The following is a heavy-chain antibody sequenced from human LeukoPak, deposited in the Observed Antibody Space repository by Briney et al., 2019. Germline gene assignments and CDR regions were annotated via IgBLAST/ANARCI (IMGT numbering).Heavy chain of an antibody. CDR1: GFTVSSNC. Sequence: PGGSLRLSCVVSGFTVSSNCMSWVRQAPGKGLEWVSVIYVGGNTYYADSVKGRFTISRDNSKNTLYLQMNGLRAEDTAVYYCARERKAAAFDYWGQGTLVTVSS. J-gene: IGHJ4*02. CDR3: ARERKAAAFDY. D-gene: IGHD6-13*01. CDR2: IYVGGNT. V-gene: IGHV3-53*01.